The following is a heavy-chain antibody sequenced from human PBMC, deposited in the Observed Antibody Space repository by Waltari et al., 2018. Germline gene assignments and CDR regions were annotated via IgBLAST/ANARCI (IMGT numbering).Heavy chain of an antibody. V-gene: IGHV4-59*01. CDR3: ARALWRVGTRGDFFDI. CDR1: GDSLGTNY. Sequence: QVQLRESGPGLVKSSETLSLTCSVSGDSLGTNYWSWIRQSPGKGLEWIGYVQSSGSTDHNPSCRGRVTMSADASKNQFSLTLKSLTAADTATYFCARALWRVGTRGDFFDIWGRGTTVTVS. D-gene: IGHD1-7*01. J-gene: IGHJ3*02. CDR2: VQSSGST.